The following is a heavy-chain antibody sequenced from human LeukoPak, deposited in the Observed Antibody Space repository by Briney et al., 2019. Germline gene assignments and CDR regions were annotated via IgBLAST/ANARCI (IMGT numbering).Heavy chain of an antibody. Sequence: GGSLRLSCAASGFTFSSYEMNWVRQAPGKGLEWVSYISSSGSTIYYADSVKGRFTISRDNAKNSLYLQMNSLRAEDTAVYYCARDKSGRNGYEFDYWGQGTLVTVSS. CDR3: ARDKSGRNGYEFDY. J-gene: IGHJ4*02. CDR2: ISSSGSTI. V-gene: IGHV3-48*03. D-gene: IGHD3-10*01. CDR1: GFTFSSYE.